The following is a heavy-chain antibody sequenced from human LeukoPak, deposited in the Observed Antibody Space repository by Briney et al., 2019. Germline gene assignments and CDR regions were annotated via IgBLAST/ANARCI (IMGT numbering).Heavy chain of an antibody. V-gene: IGHV3-49*04. CDR3: TICILGYSSGWPPYYYYYMDV. CDR1: GFTFCVYA. CDR2: IRSKAYGGTT. D-gene: IGHD6-19*01. J-gene: IGHJ6*03. Sequence: PGRSLTLSCTASGFTFCVYAMSWVRQAPGKGLEWVGFIRSKAYGGTTEYAASVKGRFTISRDDSKSIAYLQMNSLKTEDTAVYYCTICILGYSSGWPPYYYYYMDVWGKGTTVTVSS.